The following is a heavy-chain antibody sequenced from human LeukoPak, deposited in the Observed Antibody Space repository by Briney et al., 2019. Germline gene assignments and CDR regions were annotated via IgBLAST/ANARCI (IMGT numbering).Heavy chain of an antibody. D-gene: IGHD5-18*01. V-gene: IGHV3-7*01. CDR2: IKKDGSEK. Sequence: HPGGSLRLSCAASGFTISSSWMSWVRQAPGKGLEWVANIKKDGSEKIYVDSVKGRFTISRDNAKESLYLQMNSLRAEDTAVYYCAKWRTGDSYGYEYWGQGTLVTVSS. J-gene: IGHJ4*02. CDR3: AKWRTGDSYGYEY. CDR1: GFTISSSW.